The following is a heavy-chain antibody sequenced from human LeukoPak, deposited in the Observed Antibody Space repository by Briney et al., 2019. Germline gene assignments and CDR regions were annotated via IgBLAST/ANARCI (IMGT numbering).Heavy chain of an antibody. V-gene: IGHV3-48*03. CDR3: ARRKGYSDSSGYFEGSAFDI. J-gene: IGHJ3*02. D-gene: IGHD3-22*01. Sequence: PGGSLRLSCAASGFTFSSYEMNWVRPAPGKGLEWVSYISSSGTTIYYADSVKGRFTISRDNAKNSLYLQMNSLRAEDTAVYYCARRKGYSDSSGYFEGSAFDIWGQGTMVTVSS. CDR2: ISSSGTTI. CDR1: GFTFSSYE.